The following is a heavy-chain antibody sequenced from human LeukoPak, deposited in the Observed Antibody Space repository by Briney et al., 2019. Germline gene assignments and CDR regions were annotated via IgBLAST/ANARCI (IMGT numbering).Heavy chain of an antibody. CDR3: ARDTGIAVAGTGDFDY. D-gene: IGHD6-13*01. CDR2: ISGYNGKT. CDR1: VYTFTNYG. Sequence: ASVKVSCKASVYTFTNYGISWVRQAPGHGLEWMGWISGYNGKTNYAQKLQGRVTMTTDTSTSTAYMELRSLRSDDTAVYYCARDTGIAVAGTGDFDYWGQGTLVTVSS. J-gene: IGHJ4*02. V-gene: IGHV1-18*01.